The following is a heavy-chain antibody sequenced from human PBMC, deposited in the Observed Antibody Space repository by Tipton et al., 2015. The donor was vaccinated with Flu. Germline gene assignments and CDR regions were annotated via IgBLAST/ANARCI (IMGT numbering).Heavy chain of an antibody. V-gene: IGHV3-33*01. CDR2: IWYDGSNI. J-gene: IGHJ6*02. CDR1: GFDFSVYG. Sequence: SLRLSCKASGFDFSVYGMHWVRQAPGKGLEWVAVIWYDGSNIHYADSVKGRFTVSRDNFRNTLYLQMNGLRVDDTGVYYCARGEGVVNYYFGMDVWGQGTTVSVSS. CDR3: ARGEGVVNYYFGMDV.